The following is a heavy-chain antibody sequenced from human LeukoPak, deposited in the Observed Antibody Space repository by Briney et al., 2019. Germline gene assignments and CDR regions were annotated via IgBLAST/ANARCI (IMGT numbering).Heavy chain of an antibody. V-gene: IGHV1-46*01. J-gene: IGHJ4*02. D-gene: IGHD6-13*01. CDR1: GYTFTSYY. CDR2: INPSGGST. Sequence: ASVKVSCKASGYTFTSYYMHWVRQAPGQGLEWMGIINPSGGSTRYAQKFQGRVTMTRDTSTSTVYMELSSLRSEDTAVYYCARASDMHSSSWYYFDYWGQGTLVTVSS. CDR3: ARASDMHSSSWYYFDY.